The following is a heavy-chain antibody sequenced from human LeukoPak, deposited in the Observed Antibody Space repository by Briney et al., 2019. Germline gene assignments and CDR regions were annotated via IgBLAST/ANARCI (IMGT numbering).Heavy chain of an antibody. V-gene: IGHV3-30*04. D-gene: IGHD6-13*01. CDR3: AILASAGAIAP. CDR1: GFAFSRYA. Sequence: GGSLRLSCAASGFAFSRYAMNWVRQAPGKGLEWVAVISYDGSKKYYVDSVKGRFTIFRDSSEDILSLQMNSLRAEDTAVYSCAILASAGAIAPWGQGTLVTVSS. J-gene: IGHJ1*01. CDR2: ISYDGSKK.